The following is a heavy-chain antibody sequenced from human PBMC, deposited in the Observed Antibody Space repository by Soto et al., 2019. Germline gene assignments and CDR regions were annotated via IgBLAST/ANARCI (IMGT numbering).Heavy chain of an antibody. V-gene: IGHV1-69*01. CDR2: IIPIFASA. Sequence: QVQLVQSGAEVKKPGSSVKFSCKASGGTLSNYAISWVRQAPGQGLEWMGVIIPIFASANYAQRFQGRLMITADESTSTAYMELSSLRSEDTAVYYCAKDHVVGHSYYGMDVWGQGTTVTVSS. D-gene: IGHD3-22*01. J-gene: IGHJ6*02. CDR1: GGTLSNYA. CDR3: AKDHVVGHSYYGMDV.